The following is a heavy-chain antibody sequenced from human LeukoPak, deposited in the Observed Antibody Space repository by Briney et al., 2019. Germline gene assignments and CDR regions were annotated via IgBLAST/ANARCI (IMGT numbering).Heavy chain of an antibody. Sequence: SEALSLTCTVSGGSISSYYWSWIRQPPGKGLEWIGYIYYSGSTNYNPPLKSRVTISVDTSKNQFSLKLSSVTAADTAVYYCARDVVVTATRYFDIWGQGTMVTVSS. J-gene: IGHJ3*02. V-gene: IGHV4-59*01. CDR1: GGSISSYY. D-gene: IGHD2-21*02. CDR2: IYYSGST. CDR3: ARDVVVTATRYFDI.